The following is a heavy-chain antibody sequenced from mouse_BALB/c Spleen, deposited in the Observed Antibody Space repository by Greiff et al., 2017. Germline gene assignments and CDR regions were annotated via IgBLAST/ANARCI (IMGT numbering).Heavy chain of an antibody. V-gene: IGHV14-4*02. CDR3: SAITTVVARAY. J-gene: IGHJ3*01. CDR1: GFNIKDYY. Sequence: VQLQQSGAELVRSGASVKLSCTASGFNIKDYYMHWVKQRPEQGLEWIGWIDPENGDTEYAPKFQGKATMTADTSSNTAYLQLSSLTSEDTAVYYCSAITTVVARAYWGQGTLVTVSA. D-gene: IGHD1-1*01. CDR2: IDPENGDT.